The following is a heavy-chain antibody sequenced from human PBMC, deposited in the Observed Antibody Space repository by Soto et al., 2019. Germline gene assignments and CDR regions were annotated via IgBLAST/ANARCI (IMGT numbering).Heavy chain of an antibody. CDR3: ANIAAGGYYFHGMDV. V-gene: IGHV1-69*06. Sequence: QVQLVQSGAEVKKPGSSVRVSCKAYVGTFSNYAINWVRQAPGQGLEWMGGITPMFGSANYAEKFQGRVTIIADKSTNTVYMELSSLRSEDPAVYYCANIAAGGYYFHGMDVWGQGTTVTVS. J-gene: IGHJ6*02. D-gene: IGHD2-15*01. CDR1: VGTFSNYA. CDR2: ITPMFGSA.